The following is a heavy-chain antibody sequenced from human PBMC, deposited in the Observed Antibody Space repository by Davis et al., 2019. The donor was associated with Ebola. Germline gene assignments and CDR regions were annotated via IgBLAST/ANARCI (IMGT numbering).Heavy chain of an antibody. J-gene: IGHJ4*02. Sequence: GESLKISCAASGFTFSSYSMNWVRQAPGKGLEWVSYISSSSSTIYYADSVKGRFTISRDNAKNSLYLQMNSLRAEDTAVYYCARVRFDYWGQGTLVTVSS. CDR1: GFTFSSYS. CDR2: ISSSSSTI. V-gene: IGHV3-48*04. CDR3: ARVRFDY.